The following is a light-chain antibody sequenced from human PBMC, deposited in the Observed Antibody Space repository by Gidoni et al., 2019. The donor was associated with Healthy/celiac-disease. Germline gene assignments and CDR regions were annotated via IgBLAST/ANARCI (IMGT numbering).Light chain of an antibody. CDR1: PSGSNS. Sequence: IVLTPSPATLFFSPGESATLSCSASPSGSNSLAWYQQKAGQAPRLLIYETSSRATGIPARFSGSGSGTDFTLTISSLEQEDVAVYYCQQCANRHPVTFGGGTKVEIK. J-gene: IGKJ4*01. V-gene: IGKV3-11*01. CDR2: ETS. CDR3: QQCANRHPVT.